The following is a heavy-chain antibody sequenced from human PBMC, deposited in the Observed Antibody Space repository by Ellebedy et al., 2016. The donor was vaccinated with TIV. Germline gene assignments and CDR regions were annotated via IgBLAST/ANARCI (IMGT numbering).Heavy chain of an antibody. CDR3: ARGMGAAVAGGSGWFDP. V-gene: IGHV1-69*10. Sequence: ASVKVSCKASGGTFSSYAISWVRQPPGQGLEWMGRIIPILGIANYAQKFQGRVTITADKSTSTAYMELSSLRSEDTAVYYCARGMGAAVAGGSGWFDPWGQGTLVTVSS. D-gene: IGHD6-19*01. CDR2: IIPILGIA. J-gene: IGHJ5*02. CDR1: GGTFSSYA.